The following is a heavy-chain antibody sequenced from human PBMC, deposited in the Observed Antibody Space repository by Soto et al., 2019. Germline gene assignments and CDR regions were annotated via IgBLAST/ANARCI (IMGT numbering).Heavy chain of an antibody. CDR2: IKQDGSEK. CDR1: GFTFSSYW. V-gene: IGHV3-7*01. Sequence: GSLRLSCAASGFTFSSYWMSWVRQAPGKGLEWVANIKQDGSEKYYVDSVKGRFTISRDNAKNSLYLQMNSLRPEDTAVYYCAKDEKWAGMKTIPYFDSWGQGTQVTVSS. J-gene: IGHJ4*02. D-gene: IGHD3-10*01. CDR3: AKDEKWAGMKTIPYFDS.